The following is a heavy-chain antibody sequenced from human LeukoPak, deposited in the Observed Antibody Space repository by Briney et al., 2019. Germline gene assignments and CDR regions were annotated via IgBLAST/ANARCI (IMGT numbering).Heavy chain of an antibody. V-gene: IGHV3-9*01. CDR1: GFTFGDYA. J-gene: IGHJ4*02. D-gene: IGHD4-17*01. Sequence: GGSLRLSCAASGFTFGDYAMHWVRQAPGKGLEWVSGISWNSGNIGYGDSVKGRFTISRDNAKNSLYLEMNNLRAEDTALYYCANLHGDYRDYWGQGTLVTVSS. CDR3: ANLHGDYRDY. CDR2: ISWNSGNI.